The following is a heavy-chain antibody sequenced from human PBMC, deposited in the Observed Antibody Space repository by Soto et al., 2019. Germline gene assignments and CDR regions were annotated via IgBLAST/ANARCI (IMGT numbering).Heavy chain of an antibody. D-gene: IGHD6-13*01. V-gene: IGHV3-23*01. CDR1: GFTFSTYA. J-gene: IGHJ4*02. CDR2: IGNSGSTT. CDR3: AKAGSSSWSYFDY. Sequence: EVQLLESGGGLVQPGGSLRLSCAASGFTFSTYAMSWVRQAPGKGLEWVSIIGNSGSTTYYADSVKGRFTISRDNSKNTLDLQMNSLRAEDTAIYYCAKAGSSSWSYFDYWGQGTLVTVSS.